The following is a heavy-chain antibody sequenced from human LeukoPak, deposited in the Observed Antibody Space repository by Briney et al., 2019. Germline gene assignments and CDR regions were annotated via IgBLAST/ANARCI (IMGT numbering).Heavy chain of an antibody. CDR3: ASFKYYDILTGSGMDV. D-gene: IGHD3-9*01. CDR2: ISSSSSYI. V-gene: IGHV3-21*01. Sequence: RWGVLRLSCAASGFAFSDYAMTWVRQAPGKGLEWVSSISSSSSYIYYADSVKGRFTISRDNAKNSLYLQMNSLRAEDTAVYYCASFKYYDILTGSGMDVWGQGTTVTVSS. CDR1: GFAFSDYA. J-gene: IGHJ6*02.